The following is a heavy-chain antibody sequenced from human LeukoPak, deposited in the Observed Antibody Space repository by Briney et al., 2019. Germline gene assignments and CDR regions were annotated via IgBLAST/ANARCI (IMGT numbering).Heavy chain of an antibody. CDR3: AFEYYDCVWGSSRGMDV. CDR2: INHSGST. J-gene: IGHJ6*02. V-gene: IGHV4-34*01. D-gene: IGHD3-16*01. CDR1: GGSFSGYY. Sequence: SETLSLTCAVYGGSFSGYYWSWIRQPPGKGLEWIGEINHSGSTNYNPSLKSRVTISVDTSKNQFSLKLSSVTAADTAVYYCAFEYYDCVWGSSRGMDVWGQGTTVTVSS.